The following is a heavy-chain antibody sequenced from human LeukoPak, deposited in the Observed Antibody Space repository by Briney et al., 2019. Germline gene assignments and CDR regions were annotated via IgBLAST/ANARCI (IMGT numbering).Heavy chain of an antibody. CDR2: INHSGST. CDR3: ARYSGSYPLPYYFDY. J-gene: IGHJ4*02. V-gene: IGHV4-34*01. Sequence: PSETLSLTCAVYGGSFSGYYWSWIRQPPGKGLEWIGEINHSGSTNYNPSLKSRVTISVDTSKNQFSLKLSSVTAADTAVYYCARYSGSYPLPYYFDYWGQGTLVTVSS. D-gene: IGHD1-26*01. CDR1: GGSFSGYY.